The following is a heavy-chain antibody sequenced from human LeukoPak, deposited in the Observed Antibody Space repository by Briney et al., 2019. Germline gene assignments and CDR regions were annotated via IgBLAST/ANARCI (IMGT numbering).Heavy chain of an antibody. CDR2: IYYSGST. CDR3: ARRAYYDFWSGYPNYYYYYMDV. V-gene: IGHV4-39*01. J-gene: IGHJ6*03. Sequence: SETLSLTCTVSGGSISSSSYYWGWIRQPPGKGLEWIGSIYYSGSTYYNPSLKSRVTISVDTSKNQFSLKLSSVTAADTAVYYCARRAYYDFWSGYPNYYYYYMDVWGKGTTVTVSS. CDR1: GGSISSSSYY. D-gene: IGHD3-3*01.